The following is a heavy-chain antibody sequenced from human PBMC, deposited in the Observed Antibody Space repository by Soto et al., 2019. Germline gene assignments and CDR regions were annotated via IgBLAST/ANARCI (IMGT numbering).Heavy chain of an antibody. V-gene: IGHV4-34*01. D-gene: IGHD6-13*01. CDR1: GGSFSGYY. Sequence: SETLSLTCAVYGGSFSGYYWSWIRQPPGKGLEWIGEINHSGSTNYNPSLKSRVTISVDTSKNQFSLKLSSVTAADTAVYYCARSGSGSSWYFDAFDIRGQGTMVTVSS. CDR3: ARSGSGSSWYFDAFDI. CDR2: INHSGST. J-gene: IGHJ3*02.